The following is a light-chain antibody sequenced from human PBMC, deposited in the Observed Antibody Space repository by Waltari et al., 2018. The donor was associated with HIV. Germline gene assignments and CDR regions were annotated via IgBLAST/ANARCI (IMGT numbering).Light chain of an antibody. CDR1: SSNIGSNT. J-gene: IGLJ3*02. Sequence: QSVLTQPPSASGTPGQRVTISCSGSSSNIGSNTVNWYQQPPGTAPKLLIDSNNQRRSGVPDRVSGSKSVTSASLAISGRQSEDEADYYCAAWDDSLNGPWVFGGGTKLTVL. V-gene: IGLV1-44*01. CDR3: AAWDDSLNGPWV. CDR2: SNN.